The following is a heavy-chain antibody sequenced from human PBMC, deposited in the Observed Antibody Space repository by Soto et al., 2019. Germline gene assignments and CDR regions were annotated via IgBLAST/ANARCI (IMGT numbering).Heavy chain of an antibody. D-gene: IGHD3-22*01. CDR1: GYTFTSYG. Sequence: QVQLVQSGAEVKKPGASVKVSCKASGYTFTSYGISWVRQAPGQGLEWMGWISAYNGNTNYAQKLQGRVTMTTDTSTSTAYMELRSLRSDDTAVYYCARCRKGGDYYDSSGYQGVDYWGQGTLVTVSS. V-gene: IGHV1-18*01. CDR2: ISAYNGNT. CDR3: ARCRKGGDYYDSSGYQGVDY. J-gene: IGHJ4*02.